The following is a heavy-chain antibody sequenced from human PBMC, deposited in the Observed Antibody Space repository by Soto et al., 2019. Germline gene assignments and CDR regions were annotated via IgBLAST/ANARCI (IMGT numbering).Heavy chain of an antibody. J-gene: IGHJ5*02. V-gene: IGHV3-23*01. CDR1: GFTFSSYA. CDR3: AKGAYGYYYDSSGLNWFDP. D-gene: IGHD3-22*01. CDR2: ISGSGGST. Sequence: GGSLRLSCAASGFTFSSYAMGWVRQAPGKGLEWVSAISGSGGSTYYADSVKGRFTISRDNSKNTLYLQMNSLRAEDTAVYYCAKGAYGYYYDSSGLNWFDPWGQGTLVTVSS.